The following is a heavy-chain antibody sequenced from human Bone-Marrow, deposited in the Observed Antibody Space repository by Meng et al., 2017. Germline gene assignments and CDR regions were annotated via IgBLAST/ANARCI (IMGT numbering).Heavy chain of an antibody. V-gene: IGHV3-15*01. J-gene: IGHJ4*02. D-gene: IGHD1-1*01. CDR2: IKSKTDGGTT. CDR3: NWNDFGDY. CDR1: GFSFSDCT. Sequence: EVQLVESGGGLVQPGGSLKLSCEASGFSFSDCTLNWVRQASGKGPEWVGRIKSKTDGGTTDYAAPVKGRFTISRDDSKNTLYLQMHSLKTEDTAVYYCNWNDFGDYWGQGALVTVSS.